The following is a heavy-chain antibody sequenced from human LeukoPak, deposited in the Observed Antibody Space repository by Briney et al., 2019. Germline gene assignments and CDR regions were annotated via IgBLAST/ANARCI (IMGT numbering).Heavy chain of an antibody. Sequence: GGSLRLSCAASGFTFSSYSMNWVRQAPGKGLEWVSYISSSSSTIYYADSVKGRFTISRDNAKNSLYLQMNSLRAEDTAVYYCARDSSGWDPTRRGELDYWGQGTLVTVSS. CDR1: GFTFSSYS. CDR3: ARDSSGWDPTRRGELDY. J-gene: IGHJ4*02. V-gene: IGHV3-48*01. CDR2: ISSSSSTI. D-gene: IGHD6-19*01.